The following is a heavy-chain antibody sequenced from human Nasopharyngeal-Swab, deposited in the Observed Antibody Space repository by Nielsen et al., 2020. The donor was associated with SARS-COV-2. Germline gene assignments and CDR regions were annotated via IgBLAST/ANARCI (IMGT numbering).Heavy chain of an antibody. CDR3: ARDYCSSTSCYGPSYYYGMDV. D-gene: IGHD2-2*01. V-gene: IGHV4-59*01. J-gene: IGHJ6*02. CDR2: IYYSGST. CDR1: GGSISSYY. Sequence: SETLSLTCTVSGGSISSYYWSWIRQPPGKGLEWIGYIYYSGSTNYNPSLKSRVTISVDTSKNQFSLKLSSVTAADTAVYYCARDYCSSTSCYGPSYYYGMDVWGQRTTVTVSS.